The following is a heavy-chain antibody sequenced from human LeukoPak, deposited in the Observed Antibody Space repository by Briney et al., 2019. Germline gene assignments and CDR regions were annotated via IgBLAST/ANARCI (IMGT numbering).Heavy chain of an antibody. Sequence: GGSLRLSCAASGFTFSTAWITWVRQAPGKGLEWVGRIRSKTDREATDYAAPVKGRFTISRDDSTNTLFLRMNSLKTEDTAVYYCAAGPGWSRVVLDYWGQGTLVTVSS. D-gene: IGHD2-8*01. CDR1: GFTFSTAW. V-gene: IGHV3-15*01. CDR3: AAGPGWSRVVLDY. J-gene: IGHJ4*02. CDR2: IRSKTDREAT.